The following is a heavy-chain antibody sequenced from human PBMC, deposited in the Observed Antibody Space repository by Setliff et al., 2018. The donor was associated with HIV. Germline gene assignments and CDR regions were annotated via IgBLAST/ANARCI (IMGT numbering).Heavy chain of an antibody. V-gene: IGHV4-34*01. CDR3: AREKKVDASGSYDY. CDR2: ISHTGTA. J-gene: IGHJ4*02. CDR1: GGPFNVHK. Sequence: PSETLSLTCNVYGGPFNVHKWNWVRQTPGKGLEWIGDISHTGTATYNPSLGSRVTISVDTSKNQFSLKLSSVTAADTAVYYCAREKKVDASGSYDYWGQGTLVTVSS. D-gene: IGHD3-10*01.